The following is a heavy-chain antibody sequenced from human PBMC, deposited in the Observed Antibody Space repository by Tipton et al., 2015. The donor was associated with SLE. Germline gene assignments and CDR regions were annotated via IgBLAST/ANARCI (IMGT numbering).Heavy chain of an antibody. CDR2: IYYSGST. J-gene: IGHJ6*03. Sequence: TLSLTCTVSGGSISSYYWSWIRQPPGKGLEWIGYIYYSGSTNYNPSLKSRVTISVDTSKNQFSPKLSSVTAAGTAVYYCARGSSGYYSYYYYYMDVWGKGTTVTVSS. CDR1: GGSISSYY. D-gene: IGHD3-3*01. V-gene: IGHV4-59*01. CDR3: ARGSSGYYSYYYYYMDV.